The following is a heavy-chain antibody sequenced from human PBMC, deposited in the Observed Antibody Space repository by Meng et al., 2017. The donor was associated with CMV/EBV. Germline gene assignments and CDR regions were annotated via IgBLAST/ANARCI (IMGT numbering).Heavy chain of an antibody. Sequence: ASVKVSCKASGYTFTGYYMHWVRQAPGQGLEWMGWINPNSGGTNYAQKLQGRVTMTTDTSTSTAYMELRSLRSDDTAVYYCARDCTTYYDFWSGYYSTPYYFDYWGQGTLVTVSS. CDR3: ARDCTTYYDFWSGYYSTPYYFDY. CDR2: INPNSGGT. J-gene: IGHJ4*02. V-gene: IGHV1-2*02. D-gene: IGHD3-3*01. CDR1: GYTFTGYY.